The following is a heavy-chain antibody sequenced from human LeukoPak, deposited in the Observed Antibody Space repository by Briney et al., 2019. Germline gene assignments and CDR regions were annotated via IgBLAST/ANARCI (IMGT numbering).Heavy chain of an antibody. Sequence: ASVKVSCKASGYTFTSYGISWVRQAPGQGLEWMGWISAYNGNTNYAQKLQGRVTMTTDTSTSTAYMELRSLRSDDTAVYYCARVVTTGTGRSAFDIWGQGTMVTVSS. CDR3: ARVVTTGTGRSAFDI. CDR2: ISAYNGNT. CDR1: GYTFTSYG. V-gene: IGHV1-18*01. J-gene: IGHJ3*02. D-gene: IGHD4-17*01.